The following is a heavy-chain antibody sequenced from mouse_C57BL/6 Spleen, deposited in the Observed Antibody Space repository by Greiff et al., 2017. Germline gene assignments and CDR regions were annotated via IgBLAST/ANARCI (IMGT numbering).Heavy chain of an antibody. Sequence: VKLQQSGPDLVKPGASVKLSCKASGYTFTSYDINWVKQRPGQGLEWIGWSYPRDGSSKYNEKFKVKATLTVGTSSSTAYMELHSLTSEDSAVYFCARSSYAMDYWGQGTSVTVSS. J-gene: IGHJ4*01. V-gene: IGHV1-85*01. CDR1: GYTFTSYD. CDR3: ARSSYAMDY. CDR2: SYPRDGSS.